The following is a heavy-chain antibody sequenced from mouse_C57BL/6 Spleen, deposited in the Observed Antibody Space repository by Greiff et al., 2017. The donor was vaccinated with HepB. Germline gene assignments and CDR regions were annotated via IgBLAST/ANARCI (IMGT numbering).Heavy chain of an antibody. D-gene: IGHD2-4*01. CDR3: ARGRLRRDFDY. J-gene: IGHJ2*01. CDR2: IYPGDGDT. CDR1: GYAFSSYW. Sequence: VQLQQSGAELVKPGASVKISCKASGYAFSSYWMNWVKQRPGKGLEWIGQIYPGDGDTNYNGKFKGKATLTADKSSSTAYMQLSSLTSEDSAVYFCARGRLRRDFDYWGQGTTLTVSS. V-gene: IGHV1-80*01.